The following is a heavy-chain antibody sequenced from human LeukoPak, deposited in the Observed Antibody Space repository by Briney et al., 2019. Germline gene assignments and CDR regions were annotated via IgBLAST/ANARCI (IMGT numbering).Heavy chain of an antibody. CDR3: ARGTREQDYYDSSGYYDGVWFDP. J-gene: IGHJ5*02. V-gene: IGHV4-31*03. CDR2: IYYSGST. Sequence: PSETLSLTCTVSGGSISSGGYYWSWIRQHPGKGLEWIGYIYYSGSTYYNPSPKSRVTISVDTSKNQFSLKLSSVTAADTAVYYCARGTREQDYYDSSGYYDGVWFDPWGQGTLVTVSS. D-gene: IGHD3-22*01. CDR1: GGSISSGGYY.